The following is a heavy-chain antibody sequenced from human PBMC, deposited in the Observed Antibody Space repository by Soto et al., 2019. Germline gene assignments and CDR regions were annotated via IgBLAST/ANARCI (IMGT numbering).Heavy chain of an antibody. CDR2: IIPFIGTA. CDR3: SRFVLTTVPASYYWGMDV. V-gene: IGHV1-69*11. D-gene: IGHD4-4*01. Sequence: GASVKVSCKASGGTFSSYAISWVRQAPGQGLEWMGRIIPFIGTANYSQKFQGRFTITADESASTAYMGLTSLRSEKTSFYGPSRFVLTTVPASYYWGMDVWAHGITATVS. J-gene: IGHJ6*02. CDR1: GGTFSSYA.